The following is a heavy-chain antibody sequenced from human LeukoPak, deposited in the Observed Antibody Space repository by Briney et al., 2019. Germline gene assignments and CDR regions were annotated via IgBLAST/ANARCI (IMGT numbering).Heavy chain of an antibody. CDR2: ISSSSSYI. CDR1: GFTFSGYS. J-gene: IGHJ4*02. V-gene: IGHV3-21*01. D-gene: IGHD3-22*01. Sequence: GGSLRLSCAASGFTFSGYSMNWVRQAPGKGLEWVSSISSSSSYIYYADSVKGRFTISRDNAKNSLYLQMNSLRAEDTAVYYCARLIVAADHDDYWGQGTLVTVSS. CDR3: ARLIVAADHDDY.